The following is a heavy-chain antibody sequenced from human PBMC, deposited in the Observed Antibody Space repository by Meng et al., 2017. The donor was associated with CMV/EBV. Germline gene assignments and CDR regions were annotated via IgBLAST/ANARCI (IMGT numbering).Heavy chain of an antibody. CDR3: AGAYGN. Sequence: SETLSLTCAVYGGSFSGYYWSWIRQPPGKGLEWIGEINHSGSTNYNPSLKSRVTISVDTSKNQFSLKLSSVTAADTAVYYCAGAYGNWGQGTLVTVSS. CDR2: INHSGST. J-gene: IGHJ4*02. CDR1: GGSFSGYY. V-gene: IGHV4-34*01. D-gene: IGHD4-17*01.